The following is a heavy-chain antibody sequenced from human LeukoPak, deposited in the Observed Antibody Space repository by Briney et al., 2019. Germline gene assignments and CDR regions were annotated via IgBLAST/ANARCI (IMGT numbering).Heavy chain of an antibody. D-gene: IGHD6-13*01. CDR2: VSSGSNTI. CDR1: GFTFITYG. J-gene: IGHJ4*02. CDR3: AKGGQQLVRYSFDY. V-gene: IGHV3-48*02. Sequence: GGSLILSCAASGFTFITYGINWVRQAPGKGLEWVSYVSSGSNTIYYADSVKGRFTISRDNAKNSLFLQMNSLRDDDTAVYYCAKGGQQLVRYSFDYWGQGALVTVSS.